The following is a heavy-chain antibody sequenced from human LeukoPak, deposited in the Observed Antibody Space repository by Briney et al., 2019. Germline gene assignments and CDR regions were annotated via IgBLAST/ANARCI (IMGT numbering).Heavy chain of an antibody. J-gene: IGHJ4*02. D-gene: IGHD4-23*01. CDR2: IKEQGGEV. CDR3: ARDRGYSTFDY. V-gene: IGHV3-7*01. Sequence: HSGGSLRLSCAASALTLTNYWMSWVRQAPGKGPEWVANIKEQGGEVNHVDSVKGRFTNSRDNPNNSLYLQKNRLRADDSAVYYCARDRGYSTFDYWGQGTLATVSS. CDR1: ALTLTNYW.